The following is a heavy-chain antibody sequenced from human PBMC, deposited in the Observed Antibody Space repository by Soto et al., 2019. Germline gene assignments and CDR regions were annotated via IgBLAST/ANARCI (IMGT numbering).Heavy chain of an antibody. D-gene: IGHD6-19*01. J-gene: IGHJ6*03. Sequence: QVQLVQSGAEVKKPGASVNVSCKASGYTFTNYDINWVRQATGQGLEWMGWMNPNSGDTGYAQNFQGRVTMTRNTSISTAYMELSSLRSEDTAVSYCATVSAWQFYFFMDVWGKGTTVTVSS. CDR1: GYTFTNYD. CDR3: ATVSAWQFYFFMDV. V-gene: IGHV1-8*01. CDR2: MNPNSGDT.